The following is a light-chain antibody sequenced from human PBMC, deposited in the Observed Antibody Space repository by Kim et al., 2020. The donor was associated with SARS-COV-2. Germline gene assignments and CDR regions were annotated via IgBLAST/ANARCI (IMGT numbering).Light chain of an antibody. Sequence: QLVLTQSPSASASLGASVKLTCTLSSGHSTYVIAWHQQQPEKGPRYLMKLKSDGSLTKGDGIPDRFSGSSSGAERYLTISSLQSEDEADYYCQTWTTGIRVFGGGTKLTVL. CDR1: SGHSTYV. V-gene: IGLV4-69*01. CDR2: LKSDGSL. J-gene: IGLJ3*02. CDR3: QTWTTGIRV.